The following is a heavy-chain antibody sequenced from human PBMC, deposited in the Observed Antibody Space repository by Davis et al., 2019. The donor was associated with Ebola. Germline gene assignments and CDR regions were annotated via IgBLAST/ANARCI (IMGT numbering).Heavy chain of an antibody. V-gene: IGHV4-59*12. CDR1: GGSISSYY. CDR3: ARDTGWLQPQGFDY. D-gene: IGHD5-24*01. J-gene: IGHJ4*02. CDR2: IYYSGST. Sequence: SETLSLTCTVSGGSISSYYWSWIRQPPGKGLEWIGYIYYSGSTNYNPSLKSRVTISVDKSKNQFSLQLSSVTAADTAVYYCARDTGWLQPQGFDYWGQGTLVTVSS.